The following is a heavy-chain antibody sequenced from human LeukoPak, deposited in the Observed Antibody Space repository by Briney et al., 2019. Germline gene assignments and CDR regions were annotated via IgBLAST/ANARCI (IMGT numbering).Heavy chain of an antibody. CDR1: GYTFTSYY. D-gene: IGHD5-18*01. J-gene: IGHJ4*02. V-gene: IGHV1-46*01. CDR3: AKTQRPDTAMVTLDY. CDR2: INPSGGST. Sequence: ASVKVSCTASGYTFTSYYMHWVRQAPGQGLEWMGIINPSGGSTSYAQKFQGRVTMTRDTSTSTVYMELSSLRSEDTAVYYCAKTQRPDTAMVTLDYWGQGTLVTVSS.